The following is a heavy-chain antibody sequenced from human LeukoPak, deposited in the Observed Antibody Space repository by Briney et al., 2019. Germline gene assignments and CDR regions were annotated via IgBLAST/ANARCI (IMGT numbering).Heavy chain of an antibody. CDR2: INPSGGST. J-gene: IGHJ3*02. CDR3: AIGRLEGAFDI. D-gene: IGHD3-16*01. Sequence: ASVKVSCKASGYTFTSYYMHWVRQAPGQGLEWMGIINPSGGSTSCAQKFQGRVTMTRNTSISTAYMELSSLRSEDTAVYYCAIGRLEGAFDIWGQGTMVTVSS. V-gene: IGHV1-46*01. CDR1: GYTFTSYY.